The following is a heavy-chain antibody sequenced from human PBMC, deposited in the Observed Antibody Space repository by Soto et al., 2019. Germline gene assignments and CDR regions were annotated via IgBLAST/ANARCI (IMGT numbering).Heavy chain of an antibody. Sequence: SETLSLTCTVSCGSISSGDYYWSWIRQPPGKGLEWIGYIYYSGSTNYNPSLKSRVTISVDTSKNQFSLKLSSVTAADTAVYYCARHGGYDSRPYYYYYYMDVWGKGTTVTVSX. J-gene: IGHJ6*03. CDR3: ARHGGYDSRPYYYYYYMDV. CDR2: IYYSGST. V-gene: IGHV4-30-4*01. D-gene: IGHD5-12*01. CDR1: CGSISSGDYY.